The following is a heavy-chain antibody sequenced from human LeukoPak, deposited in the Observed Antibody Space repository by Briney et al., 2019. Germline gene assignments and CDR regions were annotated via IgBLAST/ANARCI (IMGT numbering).Heavy chain of an antibody. D-gene: IGHD2-15*01. Sequence: SETLSLTCAVSGGSISSGGYSWSWIRQPPGKGLEWIGYIYHSGSTYYNPSLKSRVTISVDRSKNQFSLKLSSVTAADTAVYYCARATHSSGYYYMDVWGKGTTVTVSS. J-gene: IGHJ6*03. CDR3: ARATHSSGYYYMDV. CDR1: GGSISSGGYS. CDR2: IYHSGST. V-gene: IGHV4-30-2*01.